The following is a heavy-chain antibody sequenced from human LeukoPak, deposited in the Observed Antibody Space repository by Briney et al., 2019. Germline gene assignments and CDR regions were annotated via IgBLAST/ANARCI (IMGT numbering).Heavy chain of an antibody. D-gene: IGHD6-13*01. V-gene: IGHV3-30*02. CDR2: IRYDGSNK. CDR3: AKAAAGSQHSYYYYYYLDV. CDR1: GFTFSSYG. J-gene: IGHJ6*03. Sequence: GGSLRLSCAASGFTFSSYGMHWVRQAPGKGLEWVAFIRYDGSNKYYADSVKARFIISRDNSKNTVYLQMNSLRSDDTAVYYCAKAAAGSQHSYYYYYYLDVWGTGTTVTISS.